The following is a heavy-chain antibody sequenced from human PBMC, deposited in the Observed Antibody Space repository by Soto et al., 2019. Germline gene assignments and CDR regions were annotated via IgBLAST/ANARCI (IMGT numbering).Heavy chain of an antibody. CDR1: GGTFSSYA. CDR2: IIPIFGTA. CDR3: ARDLGAARRDWFDP. D-gene: IGHD6-6*01. V-gene: IGHV1-69*13. J-gene: IGHJ5*02. Sequence: SVKVSCQASGGTFSSYAISWVRQAPGQGLEWMGGIIPIFGTANYAQKFQGRVTITADESTSTAYMELSSLRSEDTAVYYCARDLGAARRDWFDPWGQGTLVTVSS.